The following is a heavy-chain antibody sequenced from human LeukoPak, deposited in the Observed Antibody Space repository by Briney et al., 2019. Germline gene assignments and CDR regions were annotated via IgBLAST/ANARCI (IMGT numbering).Heavy chain of an antibody. D-gene: IGHD6-13*01. Sequence: GGSLGLSCAASEFIFSGYWMNWVRQAPGKGLEWVANIKQDGSEKQYVDSVRGRFTISRDNAKNSLYLQMNSLRVEDTAVYYCARDGFVGAADYWGQGTLVTVSS. CDR1: EFIFSGYW. J-gene: IGHJ4*02. V-gene: IGHV3-7*01. CDR3: ARDGFVGAADY. CDR2: IKQDGSEK.